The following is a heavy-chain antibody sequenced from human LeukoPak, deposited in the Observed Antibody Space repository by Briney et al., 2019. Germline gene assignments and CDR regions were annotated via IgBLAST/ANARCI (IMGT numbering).Heavy chain of an antibody. CDR1: GGTFSSYA. D-gene: IGHD2-2*01. V-gene: IGHV1-69*05. J-gene: IGHJ4*02. Sequence: ASVKVSCKASGGTFSSYAISWARQAPGQGLEWMGRIIPIFGTANYAQKFQGRVTITTDESTSTAYMELSSLRSEDTAVYYCARERYCSSTSCYAFDYWGQGTLVTVSS. CDR2: IIPIFGTA. CDR3: ARERYCSSTSCYAFDY.